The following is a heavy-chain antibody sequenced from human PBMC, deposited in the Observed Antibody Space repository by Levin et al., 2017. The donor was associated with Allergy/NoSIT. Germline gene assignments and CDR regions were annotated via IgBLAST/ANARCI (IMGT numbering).Heavy chain of an antibody. CDR2: ISDDGSHK. J-gene: IGHJ4*02. Sequence: GGSLRLSCEASGFSFSSHGMHWVRQAPGKGLEWVALISDDGSHKYYADSVKGRSTMSRDNSKDKLDLQMKSLRAEDTAIYYCATARSSGYYDCLFDTWGQGTLDTGSS. CDR3: ATARSSGYYDCLFDT. V-gene: IGHV3-30*03. CDR1: GFSFSSHG. D-gene: IGHD3-22*01.